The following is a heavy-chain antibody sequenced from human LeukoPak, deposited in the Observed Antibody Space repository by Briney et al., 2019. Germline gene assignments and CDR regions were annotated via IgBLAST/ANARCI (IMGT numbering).Heavy chain of an antibody. CDR3: ARDWGVYYDSSGYSHLWYFDK. Sequence: PGGSLRLSCAASGFTFSSYWMSWVRQAPGKGLEWVANIKQDGSEKYYVDSVKGRFTISRDNAKNSLYLQMNSLRAEDTAVYYCARDWGVYYDSSGYSHLWYFDKWGQGTLVTVSS. J-gene: IGHJ4*02. CDR1: GFTFSSYW. CDR2: IKQDGSEK. D-gene: IGHD3-22*01. V-gene: IGHV3-7*01.